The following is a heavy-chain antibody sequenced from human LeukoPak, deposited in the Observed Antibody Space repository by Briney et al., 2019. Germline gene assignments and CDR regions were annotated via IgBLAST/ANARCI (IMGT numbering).Heavy chain of an antibody. V-gene: IGHV7-4-1*02. Sequence: ASVKVSCKASGYTFTSYAMNWVRQAPGQGLEWMGWINTNTGNPTYAQGFTGRFVFSLDTSVSTAYLQISSLKAEDTAVYYCARGTTVTTTYYFDYWGQGTLVTVSS. CDR3: ARGTTVTTTYYFDY. CDR1: GYTFTSYA. J-gene: IGHJ4*02. D-gene: IGHD4-17*01. CDR2: INTNTGNP.